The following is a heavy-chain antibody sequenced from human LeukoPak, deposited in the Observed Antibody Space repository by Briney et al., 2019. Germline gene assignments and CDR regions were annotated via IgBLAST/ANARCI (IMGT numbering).Heavy chain of an antibody. CDR3: ARSYEPQRDTWFDP. J-gene: IGHJ5*02. CDR1: GYSFTSYW. D-gene: IGHD1-1*01. CDR2: IYPGDSDT. Sequence: GESRNTSGKCSGYSFTSYWLGGVRPLPGKGVEGMGIIYPGDSDTRHSPSCQGQVTISADKSISTAYLQWSSLKASDTAMYYCARSYEPQRDTWFDPWGQGALVTVSS. V-gene: IGHV5-51*01.